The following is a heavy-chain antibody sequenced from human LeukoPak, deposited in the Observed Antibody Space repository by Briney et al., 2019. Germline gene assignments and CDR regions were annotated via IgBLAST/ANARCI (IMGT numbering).Heavy chain of an antibody. Sequence: ASVKVSCKASGYTFTSYGISWVRQAPGQGLEWMGWISAYNGNTNYAQKLQGRVTMTTDSSTSTAYMELRSLRSDDTAVYYCARDRRRGYNWNLGYWGQGTLVTVSS. CDR3: ARDRRRGYNWNLGY. CDR2: ISAYNGNT. J-gene: IGHJ4*02. CDR1: GYTFTSYG. V-gene: IGHV1-18*01. D-gene: IGHD1-7*01.